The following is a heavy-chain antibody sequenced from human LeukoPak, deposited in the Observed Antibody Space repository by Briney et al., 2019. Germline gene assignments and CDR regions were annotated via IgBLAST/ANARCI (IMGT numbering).Heavy chain of an antibody. CDR3: ARAYSGYDSTDYYYYGMDV. V-gene: IGHV1-69*04. Sequence: ASVKVSCKASGGTFSSYAISWVRQAPGQGLEWMGRIIPILGIANYAQKFQGRVTITADKSTSTAYMELSSLRSEDTAVYYCARAYSGYDSTDYYYYGMDVWGQGTTVTVSS. D-gene: IGHD5-12*01. J-gene: IGHJ6*02. CDR2: IIPILGIA. CDR1: GGTFSSYA.